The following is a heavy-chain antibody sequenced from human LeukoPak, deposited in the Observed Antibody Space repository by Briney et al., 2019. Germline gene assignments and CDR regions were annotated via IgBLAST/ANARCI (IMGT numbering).Heavy chain of an antibody. CDR1: GDSISSYS. D-gene: IGHD3-10*01. V-gene: IGHV4-59*12. CDR3: AGDYGSGSYGFDY. J-gene: IGHJ4*02. Sequence: SETLSLTCSVSGDSISSYSWSWVRQSPGRGLEWIGYIYYSGSTTYNPSLKSRVTMSLDTSKNQFSLKLTSVTAADTAMYYCAGDYGSGSYGFDYWGQGTLVTVSS. CDR2: IYYSGST.